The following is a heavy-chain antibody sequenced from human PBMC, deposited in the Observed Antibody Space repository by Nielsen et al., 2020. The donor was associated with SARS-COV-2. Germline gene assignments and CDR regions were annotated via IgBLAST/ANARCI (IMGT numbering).Heavy chain of an antibody. D-gene: IGHD3-10*01. CDR1: GYIFTSYW. J-gene: IGHJ2*01. Sequence: GGSLRLSCKGSGYIFTSYWIGWVRQMPGKGLEWMGIIYPGDSDTRYSPSFQGQVTISADKSISTAYLQWSSLKASDTAMYYCATTKGGYYGVDWYFDLWGRGTLVTVSS. V-gene: IGHV5-51*01. CDR2: IYPGDSDT. CDR3: ATTKGGYYGVDWYFDL.